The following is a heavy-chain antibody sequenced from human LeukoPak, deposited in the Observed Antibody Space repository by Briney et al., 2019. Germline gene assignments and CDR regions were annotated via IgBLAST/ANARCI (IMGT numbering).Heavy chain of an antibody. J-gene: IGHJ3*02. CDR2: IFYSGST. Sequence: SETLSLTCTVSGDSISSSNWWSWVRQPPGKGLEWIGNIFYSGSTYYSPSLKSRVTISLDTSRNQFSLKLTSVTAADTAVYYCAKSNGYGLVDIWGQGTMVTVSS. V-gene: IGHV4-4*02. CDR1: GDSISSSNW. D-gene: IGHD3-10*01. CDR3: AKSNGYGLVDI.